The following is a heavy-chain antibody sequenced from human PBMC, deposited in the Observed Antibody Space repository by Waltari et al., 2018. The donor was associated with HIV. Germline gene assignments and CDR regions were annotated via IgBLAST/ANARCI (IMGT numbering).Heavy chain of an antibody. CDR3: VREVFYYEESGRPGWFDP. J-gene: IGHJ5*02. CDR1: GFRVAKHS. D-gene: IGHD3-16*01. Sequence: RLVESGGASVRPGGALRLSCPASGFRVAKHSMRCVRQASGKGLEWVSTIYGDGRTVYADAVEGRFSTFRETSKNMVHLLMDSLRTEDSAVYYCVREVFYYEESGRPGWFDPWGQGTLVAVSS. V-gene: IGHV3-66*01. CDR2: IYGDGRT.